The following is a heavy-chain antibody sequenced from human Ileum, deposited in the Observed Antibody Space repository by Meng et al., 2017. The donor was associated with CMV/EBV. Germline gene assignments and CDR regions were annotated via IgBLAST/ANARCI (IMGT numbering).Heavy chain of an antibody. CDR1: GFTFSDYS. V-gene: IGHV3-30*04. D-gene: IGHD2-15*01. Sequence: GGSLRLSCAASGFTFSDYSMHWVRQAPGKGLEWVASISYDAIDKYYADSVRGRFTISRDNSKNTLFLQMNSLRTEDTAVYYCAREPLGYCSSSSCLYYYGMDVWGQGTTVTVSS. CDR2: ISYDAIDK. CDR3: AREPLGYCSSSSCLYYYGMDV. J-gene: IGHJ6*02.